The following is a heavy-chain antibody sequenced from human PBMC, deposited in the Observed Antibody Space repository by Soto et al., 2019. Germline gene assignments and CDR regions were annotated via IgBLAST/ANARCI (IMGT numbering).Heavy chain of an antibody. CDR3: VLCSRPPIPEDAFYI. J-gene: IGHJ3*02. Sequence: SGPTLVNPTQTLTLTCTFSGFSLSTSGVGVGWIRQPPGKALEWLALIYWNDDKRYRPSLKSRLTITKDTSKNQVVFTMTNMDPVDTARYYCVLCSRPPIPEDAFYIWGQGAMVTGSS. V-gene: IGHV2-5*01. CDR2: IYWNDDK. D-gene: IGHD6-13*01. CDR1: GFSLSTSGVG.